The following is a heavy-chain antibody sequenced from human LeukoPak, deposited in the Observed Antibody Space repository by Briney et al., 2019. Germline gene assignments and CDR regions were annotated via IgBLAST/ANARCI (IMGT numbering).Heavy chain of an antibody. CDR3: ARSWVAGYGTVLDY. V-gene: IGHV5-51*01. J-gene: IGHJ4*02. Sequence: GESLKISCKGSGYIFTTYWIGWVRQMPGKGLEWMGIIYPGDSDTRYSPPFQGQVTISADKSTNTAYLQWSSLEASDTAMYYCARSWVAGYGTVLDYWGQGTLVTVSS. D-gene: IGHD6-19*01. CDR1: GYIFTTYW. CDR2: IYPGDSDT.